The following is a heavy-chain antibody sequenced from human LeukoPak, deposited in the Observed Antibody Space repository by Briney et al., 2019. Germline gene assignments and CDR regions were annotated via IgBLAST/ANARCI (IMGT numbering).Heavy chain of an antibody. Sequence: RASETLSLTCTVSGGSINSNSYYWGWIRPPPGKGLEWLGCIYYSANSYYNPSLQRRVTISVDTSKNQFSLKVSSVTAADTVVYYCGRRELLSTPDAFDIWGQGTMVTVSS. J-gene: IGHJ3*02. D-gene: IGHD3-10*01. V-gene: IGHV4-39*01. CDR1: GGSINSNSYY. CDR3: GRRELLSTPDAFDI. CDR2: IYYSANS.